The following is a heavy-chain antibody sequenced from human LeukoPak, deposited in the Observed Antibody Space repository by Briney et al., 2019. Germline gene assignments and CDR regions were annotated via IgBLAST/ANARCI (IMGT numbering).Heavy chain of an antibody. CDR1: GFTFSTYA. Sequence: GGSLRLSCAASGFTFSTYAMSWVRQAPGEGLEWVSGISGSATNTYYADSVKGRFTISRDNSKNTLYLQMNSLRVEDTAIYYCAKVFRSGDLFVSDSWGQGTLVTVSS. D-gene: IGHD4-17*01. J-gene: IGHJ4*02. CDR2: ISGSATNT. V-gene: IGHV3-23*01. CDR3: AKVFRSGDLFVSDS.